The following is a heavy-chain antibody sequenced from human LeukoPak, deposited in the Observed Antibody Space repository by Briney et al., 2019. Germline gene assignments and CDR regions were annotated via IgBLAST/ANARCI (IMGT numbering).Heavy chain of an antibody. D-gene: IGHD3-10*01. CDR2: IYYSGST. Sequence: PSETLSLTCTVSGGPISSYYWSWVRQPPGKGLEGIGYIYYSGSTNYNPSLKSRVTISVDTSKNQFSLKLSSVTAADTAVYYCARTMVRGVTPFDYWGQGTLVTVSS. J-gene: IGHJ4*02. V-gene: IGHV4-59*12. CDR3: ARTMVRGVTPFDY. CDR1: GGPISSYY.